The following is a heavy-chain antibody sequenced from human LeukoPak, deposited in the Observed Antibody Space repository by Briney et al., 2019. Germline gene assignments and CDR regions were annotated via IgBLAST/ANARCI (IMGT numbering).Heavy chain of an antibody. CDR1: GFTFSSYS. D-gene: IGHD3-22*01. Sequence: GGSLRLSCAASGFTFSSYSMNWVRQAPGKGLEWVSSISSSSSYIYYADSVKGRFTISRDNAKNSLYLQMNSLRAEDTAVYYCARGPPLALPLVVVITTGDYWGQGTLVTVSS. V-gene: IGHV3-21*01. J-gene: IGHJ4*02. CDR2: ISSSSSYI. CDR3: ARGPPLALPLVVVITTGDY.